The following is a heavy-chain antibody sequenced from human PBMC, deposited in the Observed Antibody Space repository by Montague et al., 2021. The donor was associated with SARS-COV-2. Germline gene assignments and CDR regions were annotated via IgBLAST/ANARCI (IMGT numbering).Heavy chain of an antibody. J-gene: IGHJ4*01. Sequence: SQTLSLTCDVSGVSINNNNYYWGWIRQPPGKGLEWIGTIYYSGSTYYNPSLKSRVTISVDTSKNQFSLRVRSVTAADTAVYYCARHLFSFSDSGTLGYFDYWGHGTLFAVSS. D-gene: IGHD3-10*01. CDR1: GVSINNNNYY. CDR3: ARHLFSFSDSGTLGYFDY. CDR2: IYYSGST. V-gene: IGHV4-39*01.